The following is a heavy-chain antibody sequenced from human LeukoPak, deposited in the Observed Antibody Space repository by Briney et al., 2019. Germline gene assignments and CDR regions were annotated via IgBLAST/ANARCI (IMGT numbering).Heavy chain of an antibody. D-gene: IGHD4-17*01. CDR1: GFTFSSHS. CDR2: ISSSSYI. J-gene: IGHJ4*02. CDR3: ARQGPYGDYSH. Sequence: PGGSLRLSCAASGFTFSSHSMNWVRQAPGKGLEWVSSISSSSYILYADSVKGRFTISRDNAKNSLFLQINSLRAEDTAVYYCARQGPYGDYSHWGQGTMVTVSS. V-gene: IGHV3-21*01.